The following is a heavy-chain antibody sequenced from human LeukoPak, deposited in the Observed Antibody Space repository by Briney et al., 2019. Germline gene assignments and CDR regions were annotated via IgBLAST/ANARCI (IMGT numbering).Heavy chain of an antibody. CDR2: IKRKTDGGGT. J-gene: IGHJ3*02. CDR3: TTGWNYGSGSYHNEFKGGAFDI. V-gene: IGHV3-15*01. CDR1: GFTFSHAW. Sequence: GGSLRLSCAASGFTFSHAWMTWVRQAPGKGLEWVGRIKRKTDGGGTDYAAPVKGRFTISRDDSKSTLYLQMNSLKTEDTAVYYCTTGWNYGSGSYHNEFKGGAFDIWGQGTKVTVS. D-gene: IGHD3-10*01.